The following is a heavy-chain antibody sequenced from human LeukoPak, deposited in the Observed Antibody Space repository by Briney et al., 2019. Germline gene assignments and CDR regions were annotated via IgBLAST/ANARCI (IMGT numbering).Heavy chain of an antibody. Sequence: PGGSLRLSCTGTGFTFSDYWMDWVRQAPGKGLEWVANINQAGTDAYYVDSVKGRFTISRDNAKNLLFLQMNSLRAEDTAVYYCARSTSPGIAAAVGLAFDIWGQGTMVTVSS. D-gene: IGHD6-13*01. J-gene: IGHJ3*02. CDR3: ARSTSPGIAAAVGLAFDI. V-gene: IGHV3-7*01. CDR1: GFTFSDYW. CDR2: INQAGTDA.